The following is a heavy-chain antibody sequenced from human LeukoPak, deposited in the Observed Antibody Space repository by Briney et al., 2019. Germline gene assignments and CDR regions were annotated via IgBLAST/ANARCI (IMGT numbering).Heavy chain of an antibody. CDR3: ARDYYDSSGMYYYYMDV. CDR1: GGSISSSSYY. D-gene: IGHD3-22*01. J-gene: IGHJ6*03. Sequence: SETLSLTCTVSGGSISSSSYYWGWIRQPPGTGLEWIGSIYYSGSTYYNPSLKSRVTISVDTSKNQFSLKLSSVTAADTAVYYCARDYYDSSGMYYYYMDVWGKGTTVTVSS. V-gene: IGHV4-39*07. CDR2: IYYSGST.